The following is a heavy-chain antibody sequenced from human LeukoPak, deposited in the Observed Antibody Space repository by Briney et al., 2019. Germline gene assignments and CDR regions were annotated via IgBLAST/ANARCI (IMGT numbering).Heavy chain of an antibody. Sequence: GGSLRLSCAASGFTFNIYAMSWVRLAPGKGLEWVARMCGSAGCTFYADSVEGRFTISRDNSKKTLYMQMNSLRAEDTAIYYCARDRPNYHESNGHYYNRDGDHWGQGTLVTVSS. D-gene: IGHD3-22*01. V-gene: IGHV3-23*01. CDR3: ARDRPNYHESNGHYYNRDGDH. CDR2: MCGSAGCT. J-gene: IGHJ5*02. CDR1: GFTFNIYA.